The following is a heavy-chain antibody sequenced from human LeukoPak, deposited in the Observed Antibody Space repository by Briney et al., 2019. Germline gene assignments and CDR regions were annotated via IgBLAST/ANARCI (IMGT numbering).Heavy chain of an antibody. CDR3: ARGRAPEN. J-gene: IGHJ4*02. CDR2: INHSGST. V-gene: IGHV4-34*01. CDR1: SESFSTYY. Sequence: SETLSLTCAVYSESFSTYYWNWIRQPPGKGLEWIGEINHSGSTTYNPSLKSRVTISADTSKNQFSLKLSSVTAADTAIYYCARGRAPENWGQGTLVTVSS.